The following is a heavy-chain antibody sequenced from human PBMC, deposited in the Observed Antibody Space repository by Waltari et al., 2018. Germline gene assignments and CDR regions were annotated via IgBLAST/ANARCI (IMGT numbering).Heavy chain of an antibody. V-gene: IGHV3-30*02. J-gene: IGHJ4*02. Sequence: QVQLVESGGGVVQPGVSLRLSCAASGFTFSSYGMHWVRQAPGKGLEWVAFIRYDGSNKYYADSVKGRFTISRDNSKNTLYLQMNSLRAEDTAVYYCAKDRRGYWGQGTLVTVSS. CDR3: AKDRRGY. CDR2: IRYDGSNK. CDR1: GFTFSSYG.